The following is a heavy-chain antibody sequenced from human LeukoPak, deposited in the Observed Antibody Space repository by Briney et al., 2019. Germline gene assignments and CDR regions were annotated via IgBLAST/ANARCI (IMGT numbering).Heavy chain of an antibody. CDR3: AGERRDVYKVYFDY. CDR2: IYYSGTT. V-gene: IGHV4-59*01. Sequence: PSETLSLTCTVSGGSISSYYWSWIRQPPGKGLEWIGYIYYSGTTNYSPSLKSRVTISVDTSKNQFSLRLSSVTAADTAVYYCAGERRDVYKVYFDYWGQGTLVTVSS. CDR1: GGSISSYY. D-gene: IGHD5-24*01. J-gene: IGHJ4*02.